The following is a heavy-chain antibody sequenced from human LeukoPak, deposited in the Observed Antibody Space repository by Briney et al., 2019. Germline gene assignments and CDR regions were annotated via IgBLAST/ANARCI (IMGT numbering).Heavy chain of an antibody. V-gene: IGHV3-49*03. Sequence: GGSLRLSCTASGFNFDDYNMSWFRQAPGKGLEWVGFIRSKAYGGTTEYAASVKGRFTISRDDSKSIAYLQMNSLKTEDTAVYYCTRDKANIVVVVAATRFDYWGQGTLVTVSS. CDR2: IRSKAYGGTT. J-gene: IGHJ4*02. CDR1: GFNFDDYN. D-gene: IGHD2-15*01. CDR3: TRDKANIVVVVAATRFDY.